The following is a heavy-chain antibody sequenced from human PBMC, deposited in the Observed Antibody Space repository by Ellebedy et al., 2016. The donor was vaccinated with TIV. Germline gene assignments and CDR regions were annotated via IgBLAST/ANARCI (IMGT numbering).Heavy chain of an antibody. CDR2: INQDGTQK. V-gene: IGHV3-7*03. CDR3: TKYLSRSFHY. J-gene: IGHJ4*02. Sequence: GESLKISCAVSGFIFSDYWMSWVRQTPEKGLEWVANINQDGTQKNYVDSVKGRFTISRDNAKNSLYLQMNSLRAEDTALYYCTKYLSRSFHYWGQGTLVTVSS. D-gene: IGHD2-2*02. CDR1: GFIFSDYW.